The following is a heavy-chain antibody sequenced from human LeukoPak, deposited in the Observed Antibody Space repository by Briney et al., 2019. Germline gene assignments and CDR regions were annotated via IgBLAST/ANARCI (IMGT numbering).Heavy chain of an antibody. CDR1: GFTFSSYA. Sequence: GRSLRLSCAASGFTFSSYAMHWVRQAPGKGLEWVAVISYDGSNKYYADSVKGRFTISRDNSKNTLYLQMNSLRAEDTAVYYCARDGTSSGWYSIDYWGQGTLVTVSS. J-gene: IGHJ4*02. CDR3: ARDGTSSGWYSIDY. CDR2: ISYDGSNK. V-gene: IGHV3-30*04. D-gene: IGHD6-19*01.